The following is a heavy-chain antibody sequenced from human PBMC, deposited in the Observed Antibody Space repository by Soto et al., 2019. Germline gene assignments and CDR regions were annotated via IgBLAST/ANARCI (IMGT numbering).Heavy chain of an antibody. D-gene: IGHD1-26*01. V-gene: IGHV3-30-3*01. CDR3: ARREIQGPIDY. CDR1: GFTFSDYA. CDR2: ISHDGSNK. J-gene: IGHJ4*02. Sequence: PGGSLRLSCAASGFTFSDYAMHWVRQAPGKGLEWVAVISHDGSNKYYADSVKGRFTISRDDSKNTLYVQMNSLTAVDTAVYYCARREIQGPIDYWGQGTLVTVSS.